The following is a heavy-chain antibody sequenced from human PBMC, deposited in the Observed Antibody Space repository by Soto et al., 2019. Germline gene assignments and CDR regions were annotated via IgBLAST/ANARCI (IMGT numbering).Heavy chain of an antibody. D-gene: IGHD1-26*01. Sequence: QLVQSGGEVKQPGASVKVSCKAPRDTFTSYYINRVRQAPGQGLEWMGVINPHGGSTAYAQKFKGRVTLTRDTSASTVYMEVSSLTSEDTAMYYCARSSGGNFGIIIEGTNWFAPWGQGTLVTVSS. J-gene: IGHJ5*02. CDR1: RDTFTSYY. CDR3: ARSSGGNFGIIIEGTNWFAP. CDR2: INPHGGST. V-gene: IGHV1-46*01.